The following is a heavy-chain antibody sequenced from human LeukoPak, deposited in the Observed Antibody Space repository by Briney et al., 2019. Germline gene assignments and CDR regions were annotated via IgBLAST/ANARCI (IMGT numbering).Heavy chain of an antibody. CDR1: GYSFTSYW. V-gene: IGHV5-51*01. J-gene: IGHJ6*02. CDR2: IYPGDSDT. CDR3: ARGYGDWGYYYGMDV. Sequence: GESLKISCKGSGYSFTSYWIGWVRQMPGKGLEWMGIIYPGDSDTRYSPSFQGQVTISADKSISTAYLQWSSLKASDTAMYYCARGYGDWGYYYGMDVWGRGTTVTVSS. D-gene: IGHD4-17*01.